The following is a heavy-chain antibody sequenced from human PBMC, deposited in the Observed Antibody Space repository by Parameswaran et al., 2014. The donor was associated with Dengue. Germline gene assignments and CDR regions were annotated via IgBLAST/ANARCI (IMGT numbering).Heavy chain of an antibody. CDR2: IYYSGST. J-gene: IGHJ6*02. V-gene: IGHV4-59*01. CDR3: ARSKVLRFLEWPLTQMGHYYGMDV. Sequence: RWIRQPPGKGLEWIGYIYYSGSTNYNPSLKSRVTISVDTSKNQFSLKLSSVTAADTAVYYCARSKVLRFLEWPLTQMGHYYGMDVWGQGTTVTGLL. D-gene: IGHD3-3*01.